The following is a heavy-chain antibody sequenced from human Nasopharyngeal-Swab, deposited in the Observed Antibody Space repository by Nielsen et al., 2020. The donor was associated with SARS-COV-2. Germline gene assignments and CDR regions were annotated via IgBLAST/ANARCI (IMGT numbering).Heavy chain of an antibody. D-gene: IGHD3-10*01. CDR3: ARVEGSPYGSGSYSIDY. CDR2: IYYSGST. Sequence: SKTLSLTCTVSGGSISSYYWSWIRQPPAKGLEWIGYIYYSGSTNYNPSLKSRVTISVDTSKNQFSLKLSSVTAADTAVYYCARVEGSPYGSGSYSIDYWGQGTLVTVSS. J-gene: IGHJ4*02. V-gene: IGHV4-59*01. CDR1: GGSISSYY.